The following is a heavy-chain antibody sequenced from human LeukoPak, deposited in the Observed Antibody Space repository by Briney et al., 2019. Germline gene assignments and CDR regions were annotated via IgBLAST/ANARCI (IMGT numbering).Heavy chain of an antibody. CDR2: ISDTGDT. V-gene: IGHV3-23*01. D-gene: IGHD5-18*01. Sequence: PGGSLRLSCATSELTFRSHAMSWVRQAPGKGLDWVSSISDTGDTYYADSVKGRFTISRDNSRNTLYLQMSSLRAVDTAIYYCAKTLFGFSYGKIDYWGQGTLVTVSS. CDR3: AKTLFGFSYGKIDY. J-gene: IGHJ4*02. CDR1: ELTFRSHA.